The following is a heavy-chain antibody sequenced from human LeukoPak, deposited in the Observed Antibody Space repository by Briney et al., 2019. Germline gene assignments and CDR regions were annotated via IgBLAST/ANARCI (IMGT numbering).Heavy chain of an antibody. J-gene: IGHJ4*02. Sequence: SETLSLTCTVSGGSISSYYWNWIRQPPGKGLEWIGYINYSGSTNYNPSLKSRVTISVDTSKNQFSLKLSSVTAADTAVYYCARWYYDILTSHRYFDYWGQGTLVTVSS. D-gene: IGHD3-9*01. V-gene: IGHV4-59*01. CDR1: GGSISSYY. CDR3: ARWYYDILTSHRYFDY. CDR2: INYSGST.